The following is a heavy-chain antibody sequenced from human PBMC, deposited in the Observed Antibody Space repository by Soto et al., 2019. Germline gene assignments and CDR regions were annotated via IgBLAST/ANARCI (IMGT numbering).Heavy chain of an antibody. CDR1: GYTFTSYG. D-gene: IGHD3-10*01. V-gene: IGHV1-18*01. J-gene: IGHJ4*02. CDR2: ISAYNGNT. Sequence: QVQLVQSGAEVKKPGASVKVSCKASGYTFTSYGISWVRQAPGQGLEWMGWISAYNGNTNYAQKLQGRVPMTRDTYTSTAYMELRSLRSADTDVYDCARGLHNYGSGSYYHSWGQGTLITVPS. CDR3: ARGLHNYGSGSYYHS.